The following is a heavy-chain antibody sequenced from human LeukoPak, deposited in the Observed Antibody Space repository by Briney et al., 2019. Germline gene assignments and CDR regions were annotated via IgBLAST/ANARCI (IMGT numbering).Heavy chain of an antibody. D-gene: IGHD3-10*01. CDR1: GFTFSSYA. CDR3: AKDGMVRGVIDY. Sequence: AGGSLRLSCAASGFTFSSYAMSWVRQAPGKGLEWVTFTRYDGVNKYYADSVKGRFTISRDNSKNTLYLQMNSLRAEDTAVYYCAKDGMVRGVIDYWGQGTLVTVSS. CDR2: TRYDGVNK. J-gene: IGHJ4*02. V-gene: IGHV3-30*02.